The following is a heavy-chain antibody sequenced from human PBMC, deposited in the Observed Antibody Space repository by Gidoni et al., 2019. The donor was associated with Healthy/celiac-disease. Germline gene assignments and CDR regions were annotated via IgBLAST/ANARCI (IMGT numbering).Heavy chain of an antibody. CDR2: ISSSGSTI. D-gene: IGHD3-22*01. CDR1: GFTFSAYY. J-gene: IGHJ4*02. Sequence: QVQLVESGGGLVKPGGSLRLSCAASGFTFSAYYMSRIRQAPGKGLEWVSYISSSGSTIYYADSVKGRFTISRDNAKNSLYLQMNSLRAEDTAVYYCARARNYYDSSGYYYQAFDYWGQGTLVTVSS. CDR3: ARARNYYDSSGYYYQAFDY. V-gene: IGHV3-11*01.